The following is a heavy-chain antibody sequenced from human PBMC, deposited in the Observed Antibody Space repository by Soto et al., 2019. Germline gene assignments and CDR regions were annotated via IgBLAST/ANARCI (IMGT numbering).Heavy chain of an antibody. V-gene: IGHV3-30*18. D-gene: IGHD3-22*01. CDR2: ISYDGSNK. Sequence: GKGLVWVAVISYDGSNKYYADSVKGRFTISRDNSKNTLYLQMNSLRAEDTAVYYSAKDKFSSGYYYFDYWGQAPLVTVSS. J-gene: IGHJ4*02. CDR3: AKDKFSSGYYYFDY.